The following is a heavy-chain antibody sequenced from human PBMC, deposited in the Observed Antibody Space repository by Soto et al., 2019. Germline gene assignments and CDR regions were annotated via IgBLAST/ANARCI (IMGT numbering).Heavy chain of an antibody. D-gene: IGHD2-15*01. CDR1: GFTFTSSA. J-gene: IGHJ6*03. CDR3: AADNGRYCSGGSCYSGDLAYYYMDG. CDR2: IVVGSGNT. V-gene: IGHV1-58*02. Sequence: ASVKVSCKASGFTFTSSAMQWVRQARGQRLEWIGWIVVGSGNTNYAQKFQERVTITRDMSTSTAYMELSSLRSEDTAVYYCAADNGRYCSGGSCYSGDLAYYYMDGWGKGTTVNVSS.